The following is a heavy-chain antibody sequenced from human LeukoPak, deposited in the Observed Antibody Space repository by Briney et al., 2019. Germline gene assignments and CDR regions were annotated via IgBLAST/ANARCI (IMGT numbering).Heavy chain of an antibody. J-gene: IGHJ2*01. Sequence: PGGSLRLSCAASGFTFSSYDMHWVRQAPGKGLEWVSGISASGNRAFYADSVKGRFTISRDNSKNTLFLQMNSLRAEDTAVYYCAKVAPLGDGDYWYFDLWGRGTLVTVSS. D-gene: IGHD4-17*01. CDR2: ISASGNRA. CDR3: AKVAPLGDGDYWYFDL. CDR1: GFTFSSYD. V-gene: IGHV3-23*01.